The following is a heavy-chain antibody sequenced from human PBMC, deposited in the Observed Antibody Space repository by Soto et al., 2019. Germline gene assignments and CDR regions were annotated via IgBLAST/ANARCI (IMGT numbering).Heavy chain of an antibody. CDR1: GFTFSSYA. J-gene: IGHJ4*02. CDR3: AKKVGGYSSGWYYFDY. D-gene: IGHD6-19*01. CDR2: ISGSGGST. Sequence: EVQLLESGGGLVQPGGSLRLSCAASGFTFSSYAMSWVRQAPGKGLEWVSAISGSGGSTYYADSVTGRFTIARDNSQNALYLQMTGLRAEDTAVYYCAKKVGGYSSGWYYFDYWGQGTLVTVSS. V-gene: IGHV3-23*01.